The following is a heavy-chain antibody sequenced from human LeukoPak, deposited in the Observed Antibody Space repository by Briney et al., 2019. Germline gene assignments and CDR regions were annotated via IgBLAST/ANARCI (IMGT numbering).Heavy chain of an antibody. CDR2: INPNSGYT. J-gene: IGHJ4*02. Sequence: ASVKVSCKASGYTFTDYYTHWVRQAPGQGLEWMGWINPNSGYTNFAQNCQGRVSMTRDTSISTAYMDLISLRSDDTAVYYCARSSGWYPVDYWGQGTLVSVSS. V-gene: IGHV1-2*02. CDR1: GYTFTDYY. CDR3: ARSSGWYPVDY. D-gene: IGHD6-19*01.